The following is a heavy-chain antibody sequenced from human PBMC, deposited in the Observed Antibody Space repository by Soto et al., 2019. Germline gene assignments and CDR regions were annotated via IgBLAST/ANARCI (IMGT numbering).Heavy chain of an antibody. J-gene: IGHJ4*02. Sequence: EVQLLESGGGLVQPGGSLSLPCSVSGFTFSTNAMTWVRKAPGKGLDWVSALDNVGVTTYYAESVKGRVTISRDNSKNTLYMQMNSLSAEDTAIYFCARVPRIVTNPQGVHFDYWGQGTLVTVSS. CDR3: ARVPRIVTNPQGVHFDY. CDR2: LDNVGVTT. V-gene: IGHV3-23*05. D-gene: IGHD3-22*01. CDR1: GFTFSTNA.